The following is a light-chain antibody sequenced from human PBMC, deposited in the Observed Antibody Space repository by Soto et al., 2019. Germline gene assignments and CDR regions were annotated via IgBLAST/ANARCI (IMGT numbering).Light chain of an antibody. J-gene: IGKJ1*01. CDR2: GAS. CDR3: QQYNNWPQT. CDR1: QRVNSS. Sequence: EIMMTQSPATLALSPGERATLSCRAGQRVNSSLAWYQQKPGQAPRLLIYGASTRATGIPARFSGSGSGTEFTLTISSLQSEDFAEYHCQQYNNWPQTFGQGTKVDIK. V-gene: IGKV3-15*01.